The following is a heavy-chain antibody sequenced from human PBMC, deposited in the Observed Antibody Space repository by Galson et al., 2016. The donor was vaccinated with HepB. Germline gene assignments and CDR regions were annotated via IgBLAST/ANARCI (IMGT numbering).Heavy chain of an antibody. D-gene: IGHD4-23*01. V-gene: IGHV4-31*03. Sequence: TLSLTCNVSGAPISSGGYYWSWIRQHPGKGLEWIGFISYSGSSHYNPSLKSRGIIALDTTLNHFSPNLTSVTAADTAVYFCARESDPRLRWSYSDLWGRGTLVTVSS. J-gene: IGHJ2*01. CDR3: ARESDPRLRWSYSDL. CDR1: GAPISSGGYY. CDR2: ISYSGSS.